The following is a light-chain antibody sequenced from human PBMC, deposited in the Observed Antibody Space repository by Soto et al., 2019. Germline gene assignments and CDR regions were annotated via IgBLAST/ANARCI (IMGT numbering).Light chain of an antibody. CDR1: QNINNW. CDR2: DAS. V-gene: IGKV1-5*01. CDR3: QHMRT. J-gene: IGKJ1*01. Sequence: MTQSPSTLSASIGDRVTITCRASQNINNWIAWYQQKPGKAPKFLIYDASTLESGVPSRFSGSGFGTEFSLTISSLQPDDFGSYYCQHMRTFGQGTKVDIK.